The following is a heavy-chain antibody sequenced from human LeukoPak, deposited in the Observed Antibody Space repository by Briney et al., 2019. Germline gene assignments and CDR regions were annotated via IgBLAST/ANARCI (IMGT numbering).Heavy chain of an antibody. CDR2: IIPIFGTA. Sequence: EASVKVSCKASGGTFSSYAISWVRQAPGQGLEWMGGIIPIFGTANYAQKFQGRVTITADKSTSTAYMELSSLRSEDTAVYYCARDYSIAVAADAAIDAFDIWGRGTMVTVSS. J-gene: IGHJ3*02. V-gene: IGHV1-69*06. D-gene: IGHD6-19*01. CDR1: GGTFSSYA. CDR3: ARDYSIAVAADAAIDAFDI.